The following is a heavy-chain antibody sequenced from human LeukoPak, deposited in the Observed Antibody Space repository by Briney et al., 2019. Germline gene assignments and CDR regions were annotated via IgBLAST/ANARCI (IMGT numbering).Heavy chain of an antibody. V-gene: IGHV3-30-3*01. CDR1: GFTFSSYA. CDR2: ISYEGSNK. CDR3: ARGFFEWLLSYGMDV. Sequence: PGGSLRLSCAASGFTFSSYAMDWVRQAPGKGLEGVAVISYEGSNKYYADSVKGRFTISRDNSKNTLYLQMNSLRAEDTAVYYCARGFFEWLLSYGMDVWGQGTTVTVSS. J-gene: IGHJ6*02. D-gene: IGHD3-3*01.